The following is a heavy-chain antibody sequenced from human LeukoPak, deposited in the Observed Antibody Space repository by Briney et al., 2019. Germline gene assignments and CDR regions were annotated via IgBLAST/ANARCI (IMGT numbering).Heavy chain of an antibody. Sequence: KPSETLSLTCGVSGGSISGYYWSWVRQPPGKELEWIGYAYYSENTKYNPSLESRVTISLDTSKNKFSLSLNCVTTADTAVYFCTRRVAITGTPKAYFDYWGQGILVTVSS. CDR2: AYYSENT. J-gene: IGHJ4*02. CDR3: TRRVAITGTPKAYFDY. D-gene: IGHD1-20*01. CDR1: GGSISGYY. V-gene: IGHV4-59*08.